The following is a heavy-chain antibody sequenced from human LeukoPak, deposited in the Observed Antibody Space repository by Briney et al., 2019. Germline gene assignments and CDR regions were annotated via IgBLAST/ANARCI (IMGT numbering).Heavy chain of an antibody. Sequence: GGSLRLSCAASGFTFSTYAMSWVRQAPGKGLEWVSAISGSASGFTTYYADSVKVPFAISRDNSKNTLYLQMNSLRGEDTAVYYCAKNDFGSGWVGDYWGQGTLVTVSS. CDR2: ISGSASGFTT. CDR3: AKNDFGSGWVGDY. V-gene: IGHV3-23*01. CDR1: GFTFSTYA. J-gene: IGHJ4*02. D-gene: IGHD6-19*01.